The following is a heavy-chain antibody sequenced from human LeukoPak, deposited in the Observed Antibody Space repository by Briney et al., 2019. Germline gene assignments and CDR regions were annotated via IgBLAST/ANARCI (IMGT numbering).Heavy chain of an antibody. J-gene: IGHJ3*02. CDR3: ARDRDIVGALYAFDI. Sequence: TGGSLRLSCASSDFTFSTSGMTWVRQAPGKGLEWIGSIYHSGSTYYNPSLKSRVTISVDTSKNQFSLKLSSVTAADTAVYYCARDRDIVGALYAFDIWGQGTMVTVSS. V-gene: IGHV4-38-2*01. CDR1: DFTFSTSGM. D-gene: IGHD1-26*01. CDR2: IYHSGST.